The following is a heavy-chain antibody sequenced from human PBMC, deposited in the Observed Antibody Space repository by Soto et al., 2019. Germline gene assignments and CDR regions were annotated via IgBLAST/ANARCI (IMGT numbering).Heavy chain of an antibody. CDR2: ISGSSSHI. CDR1: GFTFSDYG. Sequence: GGSLRLSCAASGFTFSDYGATWVRQAPGRGLEWVSFISGSSSHISYADSTKGRFTISRDNAKNSLYLQMNSLRADDTAVYFCARSTTTYNDYWGQGTLVTVSS. D-gene: IGHD1-20*01. V-gene: IGHV3-21*01. CDR3: ARSTTTYNDY. J-gene: IGHJ4*02.